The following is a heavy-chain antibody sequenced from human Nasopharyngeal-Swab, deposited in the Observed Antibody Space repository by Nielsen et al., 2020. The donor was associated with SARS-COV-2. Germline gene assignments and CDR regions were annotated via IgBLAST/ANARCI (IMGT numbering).Heavy chain of an antibody. CDR2: INHSGST. Sequence: SETLSLTCAVSGGSFSGYYWSWIRQSPGKGLEWMGEINHSGSTNYNPSLKSRVTISVDTATNQSSLKLSSVTAADTAVYYCARGRHYYGSGCYYLKGYYYYGMDVWGQGTTVTVSS. CDR3: ARGRHYYGSGCYYLKGYYYYGMDV. J-gene: IGHJ6*02. CDR1: GGSFSGYY. D-gene: IGHD3-10*01. V-gene: IGHV4-34*01.